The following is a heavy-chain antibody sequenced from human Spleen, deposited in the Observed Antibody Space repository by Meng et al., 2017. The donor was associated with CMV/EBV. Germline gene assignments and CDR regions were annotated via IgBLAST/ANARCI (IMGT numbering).Heavy chain of an antibody. V-gene: IGHV5-51*01. CDR2: IFPGDSDT. D-gene: IGHD2-2*01. CDR1: GYSFTNYW. Sequence: GESLKISCEASGYSFTNYWIGWVRQMPGKGLEWMGIIFPGDSDTRYRPSFQGQVTISADKSINTAYLQWNSLKASDTAMYYCVRQTGTVSPATIDYWGQGTLVTVSS. CDR3: VRQTGTVSPATIDY. J-gene: IGHJ4*02.